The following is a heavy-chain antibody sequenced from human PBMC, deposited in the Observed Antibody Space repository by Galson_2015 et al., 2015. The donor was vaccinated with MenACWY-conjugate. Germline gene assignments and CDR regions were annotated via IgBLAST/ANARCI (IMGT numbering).Heavy chain of an antibody. CDR3: ATGYSVGYFDY. CDR1: GYTFTSYA. J-gene: IGHJ4*02. Sequence: SVKVSCKASGYTFTSYAMHWVRQAPGQRLEWMGWINAGNGNTKYSQKFQGRVTMTTDTSTNTAYMELRSLRSDDTAVYYCATGYSVGYFDYWGQGTLVTVSS. V-gene: IGHV1-3*01. D-gene: IGHD6-13*01. CDR2: INAGNGNT.